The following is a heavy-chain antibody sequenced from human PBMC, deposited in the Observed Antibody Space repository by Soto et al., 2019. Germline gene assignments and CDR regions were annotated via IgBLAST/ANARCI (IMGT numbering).Heavy chain of an antibody. Sequence: XSMEIACAASGLTLNISAVAGVLQEPGKGLEWVAVISYDGSNKYYADSVKGRFTISRDNSKNTLYLQMNSLRAEDTAVYYCAREFYYYDSSGYPDYWGQGILVTVSS. CDR2: ISYDGSNK. J-gene: IGHJ4*02. D-gene: IGHD3-22*01. V-gene: IGHV3-30-3*01. CDR3: AREFYYYDSSGYPDY. CDR1: GLTLNISA.